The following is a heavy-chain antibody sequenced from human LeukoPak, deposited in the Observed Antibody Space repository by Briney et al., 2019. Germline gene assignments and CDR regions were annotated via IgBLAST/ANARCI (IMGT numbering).Heavy chain of an antibody. V-gene: IGHV1-46*01. CDR3: AREWGNKAFDY. CDR2: INPSGGST. Sequence: ASVKVSCNASGYTFTSYYMHWVRQAPGQGLEWMGIINPSGGSTSYAQKFQGRVTMTRDTSTNTVYMELSSLRSEDTAVYYCAREWGNKAFDYWGQGTLVTVSS. D-gene: IGHD7-27*01. J-gene: IGHJ4*02. CDR1: GYTFTSYY.